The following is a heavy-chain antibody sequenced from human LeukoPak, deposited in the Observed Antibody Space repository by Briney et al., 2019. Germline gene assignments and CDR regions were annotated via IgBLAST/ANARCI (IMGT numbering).Heavy chain of an antibody. CDR2: ISFNNGNT. V-gene: IGHV3-23*01. Sequence: GGSLRLSCAASGFAFNFYAMSWVRQAPGKGLEWVSAISFNNGNTYYADSVKGRFTISRDNSKNTLYLQMSSLKAEDTAVYYCAKDDSFDVVTATDYWGQGTLVTVSS. CDR1: GFAFNFYA. CDR3: AKDDSFDVVTATDY. J-gene: IGHJ4*02. D-gene: IGHD2-21*02.